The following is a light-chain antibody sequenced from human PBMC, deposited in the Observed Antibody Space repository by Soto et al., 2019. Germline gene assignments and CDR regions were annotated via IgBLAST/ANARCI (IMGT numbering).Light chain of an antibody. CDR3: QQYNSWPIT. Sequence: EIVLTQSPGTLSLSPGERVTLSCRASQSVSSNLAWYQQKPGQAPRLLIYGASSRATGIPARFSGSGSGTDFTLTISSLQSEDFAVYYCQQYNSWPITFGQGTRLEIK. V-gene: IGKV3-15*01. CDR2: GAS. J-gene: IGKJ5*01. CDR1: QSVSSN.